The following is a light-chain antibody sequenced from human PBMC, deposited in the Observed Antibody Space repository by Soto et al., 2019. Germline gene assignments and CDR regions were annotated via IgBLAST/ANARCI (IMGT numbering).Light chain of an antibody. CDR2: GKN. J-gene: IGLJ1*01. CDR3: AVWDESLRGYV. V-gene: IGLV1-47*02. Sequence: QSALTQPPSASGAPGQRVTISCSGSTSNIGSNYVYWYQQFPGTAPKLLIFGKNRRPSGVPDRFSGSKSDTSASLAISGLRSEDEADYYCAVWDESLRGYVFASGTKVTV. CDR1: TSNIGSNY.